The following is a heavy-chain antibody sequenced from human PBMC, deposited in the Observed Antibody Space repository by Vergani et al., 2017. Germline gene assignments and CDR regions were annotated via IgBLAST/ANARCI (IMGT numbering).Heavy chain of an antibody. CDR1: GFKFSDHY. D-gene: IGHD1-1*01. V-gene: IGHV3-11*04. J-gene: IGHJ6*02. CDR2: ISPGASTV. Sequence: LEESGGGSVKPGGSLRLSCAASGFKFSDHYMSWIRQAPGKGLEWVSHISPGASTVSYTDSVTGRFTVSRDNDNNSLTLEMTTLRVEHTAVYYCAKNPGISTTRHYYAMDVWGQGTTVTVSS. CDR3: AKNPGISTTRHYYAMDV.